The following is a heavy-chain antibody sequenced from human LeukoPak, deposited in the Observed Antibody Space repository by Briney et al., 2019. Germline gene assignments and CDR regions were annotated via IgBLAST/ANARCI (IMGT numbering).Heavy chain of an antibody. J-gene: IGHJ6*03. D-gene: IGHD3-10*01. CDR1: GGSTSSYY. Sequence: SETLSLTCTVSGGSTSSYYWSWIRQPPGKGLEWIGYIYYSGSTNYNPSLKSRVTISVDTSKNQFSLKLSSVTAADTAVYYCARTKTRGRYYYYYMDVWGKGTTVTVSS. CDR3: ARTKTRGRYYYYYMDV. V-gene: IGHV4-59*01. CDR2: IYYSGST.